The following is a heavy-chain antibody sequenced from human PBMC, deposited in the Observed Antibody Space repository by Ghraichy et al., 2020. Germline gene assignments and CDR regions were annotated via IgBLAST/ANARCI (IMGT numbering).Heavy chain of an antibody. J-gene: IGHJ4*02. CDR2: ISSSSTYI. V-gene: IGHV3-21*01. Sequence: GGSLRLSCAASGFTFSSYSTNWVRQAPGKGLEWVSSISSSSTYIYYADSVKGRFTISRDNAKNSLYLQMNSLRAEDTAVYYCARYRLGASYYFDYWGQGTLVTFSS. CDR3: ARYRLGASYYFDY. CDR1: GFTFSSYS. D-gene: IGHD1-26*01.